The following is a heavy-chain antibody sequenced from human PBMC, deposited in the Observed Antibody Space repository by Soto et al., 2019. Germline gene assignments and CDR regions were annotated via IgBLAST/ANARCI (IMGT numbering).Heavy chain of an antibody. J-gene: IGHJ4*02. V-gene: IGHV3-74*01. Sequence: PGGSLRLSCAASGFTFSNYWMHWVRQAPGKGLEWVSGVNSNGSTTSYADSVKGRFTISRDNSKNTLYLQMNSLRAEDTAVYYCAKSGGYDRYYFDYWGQGTLVTVSS. CDR1: GFTFSNYW. CDR2: VNSNGSTT. D-gene: IGHD5-12*01. CDR3: AKSGGYDRYYFDY.